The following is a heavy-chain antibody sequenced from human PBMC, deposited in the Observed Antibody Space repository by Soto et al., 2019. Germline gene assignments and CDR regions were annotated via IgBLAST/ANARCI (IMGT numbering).Heavy chain of an antibody. CDR3: ARQTPSGYDRGWFDP. Sequence: GESLKISCKGSGYSFTSYWIGWVRQMPGKGLEWMEIIYPGDSDTRYSPSFQGQVTISADKSISTAYLQWSSLKASDTAMYYCARQTPSGYDRGWFDPWGQGTLVTVSS. J-gene: IGHJ5*02. CDR1: GYSFTSYW. CDR2: IYPGDSDT. V-gene: IGHV5-51*01. D-gene: IGHD5-12*01.